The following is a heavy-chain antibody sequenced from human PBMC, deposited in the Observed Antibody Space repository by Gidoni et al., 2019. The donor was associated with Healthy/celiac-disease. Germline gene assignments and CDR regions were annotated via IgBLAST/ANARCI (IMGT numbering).Heavy chain of an antibody. CDR1: GLTFSRYA. V-gene: IGHV3-23*01. J-gene: IGHJ6*02. Sequence: EVQLLPSGGCLVQPGGSLRLPCAAAGLTFSRYAISCVRMAPGKGLEWVAAINGRGGSRYYEDSGKGRFTISRDNSKNTLYLKINSLRAEDTAVYYCAKDKSKYYDFWSSYSYYGMDVWGQGTTVTVAS. CDR2: INGRGGSR. CDR3: AKDKSKYYDFWSSYSYYGMDV. D-gene: IGHD3-3*01.